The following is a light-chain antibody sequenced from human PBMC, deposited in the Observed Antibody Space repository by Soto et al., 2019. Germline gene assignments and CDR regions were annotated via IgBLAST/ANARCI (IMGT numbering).Light chain of an antibody. CDR3: QPYKNYWR. CDR2: DAS. CDR1: QSISSW. J-gene: IGKJ1*01. Sequence: DIQMTQSPSTLSASVGDRVTITCRASQSISSWLAWYQQKPGKAPKLLIYDASSLESGVPSRFSGSGSATECTLTISSLQPDDFATYYCQPYKNYWRFGEGTRVEIK. V-gene: IGKV1-5*01.